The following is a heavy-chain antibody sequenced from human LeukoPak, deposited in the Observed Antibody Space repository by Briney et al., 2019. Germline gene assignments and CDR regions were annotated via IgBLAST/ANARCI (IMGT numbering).Heavy chain of an antibody. Sequence: PGRSLRLSCAASGFTFSSYAMHWVRQAPGKGLEWVAVISYDGSNKYYADSVKGRFTISRDNSKNTLYLQMNSLRAEDTAVYYCALGISSWGQGTLVTVSS. J-gene: IGHJ5*02. CDR2: ISYDGSNK. V-gene: IGHV3-30*04. CDR1: GFTFSSYA. CDR3: ALGISS. D-gene: IGHD1-14*01.